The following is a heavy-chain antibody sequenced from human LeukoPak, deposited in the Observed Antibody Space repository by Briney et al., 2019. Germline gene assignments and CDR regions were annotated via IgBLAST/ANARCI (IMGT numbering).Heavy chain of an antibody. J-gene: IGHJ3*02. CDR2: INPSGGST. Sequence: GASVEVSCKASGYSFTTYYMNWVRQAPGQGLEWMGIINPSGGSTSYAQKFQGRVTTTRDTSTNTVYMELSSLRSEDTAVYYCARSNRESGSFLHSDAFDIWGQGTMVTVSS. V-gene: IGHV1-46*01. CDR3: ARSNRESGSFLHSDAFDI. CDR1: GYSFTTYY. D-gene: IGHD1-26*01.